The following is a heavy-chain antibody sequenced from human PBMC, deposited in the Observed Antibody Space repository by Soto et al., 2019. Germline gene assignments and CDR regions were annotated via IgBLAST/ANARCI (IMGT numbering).Heavy chain of an antibody. J-gene: IGHJ4*02. D-gene: IGHD2-2*01. CDR2: IIPIFGTA. Sequence: QVQLVQSGAEVKKPGSSVKVSCKAFGGTFSSYAISWVRQAPGQGLEWMGGIIPIFGTANYAQKFQGRVTITADESTSTAYMELSSLRSEDTAVYYCAREWRYCSSTSCPLHYWGQGTLVTVSS. CDR1: GGTFSSYA. CDR3: AREWRYCSSTSCPLHY. V-gene: IGHV1-69*01.